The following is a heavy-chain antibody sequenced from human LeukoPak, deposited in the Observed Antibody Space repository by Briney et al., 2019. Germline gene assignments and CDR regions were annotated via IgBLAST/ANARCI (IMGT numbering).Heavy chain of an antibody. CDR3: ANDHSGSFPPYFDY. D-gene: IGHD1-26*01. Sequence: GGSLRLSCAASGFNFSGSAMHWVRQASGKGLEWVGRIRSKANSYATAYAAPVSGRFTISRDDSKNTLYLQMNSLRAEDTAVYYCANDHSGSFPPYFDYWGQGTLVTVSS. J-gene: IGHJ4*02. V-gene: IGHV3-73*01. CDR2: IRSKANSYAT. CDR1: GFNFSGSA.